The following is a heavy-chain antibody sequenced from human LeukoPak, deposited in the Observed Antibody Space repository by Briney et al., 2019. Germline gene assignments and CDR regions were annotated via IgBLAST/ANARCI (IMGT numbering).Heavy chain of an antibody. V-gene: IGHV4-39*01. CDR2: IYYSGST. CDR1: GGSISSSSYY. CDR3: ARHEGDY. J-gene: IGHJ4*02. Sequence: SETLSLTCTVSGGSISSSSYYWGWIRQPPGKGLEWIGSIYYSGSTYYNPSLKSRVTISVDTSKNQFSLKLSSVTAADTAVYYCARHEGDYWGQGTLVTVSS.